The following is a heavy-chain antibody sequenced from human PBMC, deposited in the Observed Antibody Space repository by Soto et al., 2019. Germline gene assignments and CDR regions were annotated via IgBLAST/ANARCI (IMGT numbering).Heavy chain of an antibody. Sequence: KESGPTLVKPTQTLTLTCTFSGFSLSTSGVGVGWIRQPPGKALEWLALIYWDDDKRYSPSLKSRLTITKDTSKNQVVLTMTNMDPVDTATYYCAHRLERDSDHLSPHYYYYGMDVWGQGTTVTVSS. D-gene: IGHD2-21*02. J-gene: IGHJ6*02. CDR1: GFSLSTSGVG. CDR2: IYWDDDK. CDR3: AHRLERDSDHLSPHYYYYGMDV. V-gene: IGHV2-5*02.